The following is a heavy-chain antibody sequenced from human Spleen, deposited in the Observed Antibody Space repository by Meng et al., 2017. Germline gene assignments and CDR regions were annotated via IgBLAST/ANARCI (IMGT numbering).Heavy chain of an antibody. Sequence: SETLSLTCAVYGGSFSGYYWSWIRQPPGKGLEWIGEINHSGSTNYNPSLKSRVTISVDTSKNQFSLKLSSVTAADTAVYYCARGLRVRGVSPGFDYWGQGTLVTVSS. CDR3: ARGLRVRGVSPGFDY. V-gene: IGHV4-34*01. D-gene: IGHD3-10*01. CDR2: INHSGST. CDR1: GGSFSGYY. J-gene: IGHJ4*02.